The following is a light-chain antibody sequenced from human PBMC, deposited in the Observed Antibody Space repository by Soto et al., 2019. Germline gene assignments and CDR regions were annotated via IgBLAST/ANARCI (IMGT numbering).Light chain of an antibody. V-gene: IGKV1-33*01. CDR1: QDISNY. Sequence: DIQMTQSPSSLSASVGDRVTITCQASQDISNYLNWYQQKPGKAPKLLIYDASNLETGVPSRFSGSGSGTDFTFTISSLQPEDIATYYCQQYDNLPTFGQGKRLAIK. CDR3: QQYDNLPT. J-gene: IGKJ5*01. CDR2: DAS.